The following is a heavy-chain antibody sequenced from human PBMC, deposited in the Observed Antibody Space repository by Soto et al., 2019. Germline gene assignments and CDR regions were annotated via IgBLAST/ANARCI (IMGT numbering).Heavy chain of an antibody. V-gene: IGHV3-15*01. CDR2: IKSKIDGGTT. D-gene: IGHD3-16*02. Sequence: EVQLVGSGGGLVKPGGSLRLSCAASGFTFSSAWMSWVRQAPGKGLEWVAHIKSKIDGGTTDYAAPVRGRFTISRDDSKNTLYLQMDSLQIEDTAVYYCTTYDYVSASHRIRWAYWGQGALVTVSS. CDR1: GFTFSSAW. J-gene: IGHJ4*02. CDR3: TTYDYVSASHRIRWAY.